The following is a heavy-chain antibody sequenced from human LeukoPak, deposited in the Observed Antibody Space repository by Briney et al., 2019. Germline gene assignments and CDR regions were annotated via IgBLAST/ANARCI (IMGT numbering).Heavy chain of an antibody. CDR2: ISGGGGST. V-gene: IGHV3-43*02. CDR1: GFTFDDYA. J-gene: IGHJ6*02. Sequence: GGSLRLSCAASGFTFDDYAMHWVRQAPGKGLEWVSLISGGGGSTYYADSVKGRFTISRDNSKNSLYLQMNSLRTEDTALYYCAKVWERYYYYGMDVWGQGTTVTVSS. D-gene: IGHD1-26*01. CDR3: AKVWERYYYYGMDV.